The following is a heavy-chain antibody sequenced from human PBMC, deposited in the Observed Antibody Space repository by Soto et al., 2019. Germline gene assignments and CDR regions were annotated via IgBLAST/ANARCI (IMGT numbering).Heavy chain of an antibody. CDR3: ASCGTSFYYYYGMDV. D-gene: IGHD1-1*01. V-gene: IGHV3-21*01. CDR2: ISSSSSYI. CDR1: GFTFSNYA. Sequence: GGSLRLSCAASGFTFSNYAMSWVRQAPGKGLEWVSSISSSSSYIYYADSVKGRFTISRDNAKNSLYLQMNSLRAEDTAVYYCASCGTSFYYYYGMDVWGQGTTVTVSS. J-gene: IGHJ6*02.